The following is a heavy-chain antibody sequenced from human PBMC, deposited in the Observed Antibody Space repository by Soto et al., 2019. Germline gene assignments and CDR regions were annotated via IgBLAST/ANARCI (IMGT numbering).Heavy chain of an antibody. CDR1: GFSLSNARMG. Sequence: QVTLKESGPVLVKPTETLTLTCTVSGFSLSNARMGVSWIRQPPGKALEWLAHIFSNDEKSYSTSLKSTLTISRDTSKSQVVLTMTNMDPVDTATYYCARILGLSVMVRGVIITVWDSFDYWGQGAMVTVSS. V-gene: IGHV2-26*01. D-gene: IGHD3-10*01. J-gene: IGHJ4*02. CDR3: ARILGLSVMVRGVIITVWDSFDY. CDR2: IFSNDEK.